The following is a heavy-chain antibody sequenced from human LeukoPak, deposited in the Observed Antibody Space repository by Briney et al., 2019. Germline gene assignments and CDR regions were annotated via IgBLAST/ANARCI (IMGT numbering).Heavy chain of an antibody. J-gene: IGHJ3*02. D-gene: IGHD3-22*01. CDR2: VYHSGST. CDR3: ASSSTDYYDSSGYGAFDI. CDR1: GDSISTNHW. V-gene: IGHV4-4*02. Sequence: SETLSLTCAVSGDSISTNHWWSWVRQPPGKGLEWIGEVYHSGSTNYNPSLKSRVTISVDTSKNQFSLKLSSVTAADTAVYYCASSSTDYYDSSGYGAFDIWGQGTMVTVSS.